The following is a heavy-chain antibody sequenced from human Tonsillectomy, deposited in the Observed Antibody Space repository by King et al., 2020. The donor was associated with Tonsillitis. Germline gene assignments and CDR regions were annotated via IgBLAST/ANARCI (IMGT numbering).Heavy chain of an antibody. J-gene: IGHJ1*01. CDR3: SGTAFYDSSGYRDEYFQH. V-gene: IGHV3-30*03. CDR2: ISYDGSNK. Sequence: VQLVESGGGVVQSGRSLRLSCAASGFTFRSYGMHWVRQAPGKGLEWVAVISYDGSNKYYADSVKGRFTISRDNSKNTWYLQMNSLRVEDTAVYYCSGTAFYDSSGYRDEYFQHWGQGTLITVSS. CDR1: GFTFRSYG. D-gene: IGHD3-22*01.